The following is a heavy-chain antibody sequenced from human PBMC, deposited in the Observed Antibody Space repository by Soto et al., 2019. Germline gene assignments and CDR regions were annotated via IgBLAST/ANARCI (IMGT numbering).Heavy chain of an antibody. Sequence: ASVKVSCKASGYTFTSYGISLVRQAPGQGLEWMGWISAYNGNTNYAQKLQGRVTMTTDTSTSTAYMELRSLRSDDTAVYYCARDIVVVVAAMDNWFDPWGQGTLVTVSS. J-gene: IGHJ5*02. CDR3: ARDIVVVVAAMDNWFDP. CDR1: GYTFTSYG. D-gene: IGHD2-15*01. V-gene: IGHV1-18*01. CDR2: ISAYNGNT.